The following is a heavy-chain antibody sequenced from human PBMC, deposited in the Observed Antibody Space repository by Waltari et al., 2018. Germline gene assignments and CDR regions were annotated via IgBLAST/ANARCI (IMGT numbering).Heavy chain of an antibody. CDR2: INWNGGST. D-gene: IGHD3-22*01. CDR3: ARASYNYDSSGYYLGFDY. V-gene: IGHV3-20*04. Sequence: EVQLVESGGGVVRPGGSLRLSCAASGFTFDDYGMSWVRQGPGTGLEWVPGINWNGGSTGYADSVKGRFTISRDNAKNSLYLQMNSLRAEDTALYYCARASYNYDSSGYYLGFDYWGQGTLVTVSS. J-gene: IGHJ4*02. CDR1: GFTFDDYG.